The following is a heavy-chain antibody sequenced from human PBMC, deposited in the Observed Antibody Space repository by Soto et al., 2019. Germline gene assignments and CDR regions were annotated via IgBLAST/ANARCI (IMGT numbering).Heavy chain of an antibody. CDR3: ARDQRQWGGPFDS. D-gene: IGHD3-16*01. Sequence: QVQLVESGGGVVQPGRSLRLSCAASGFTFTAYAMHWVRQAPGKGLEWVAVISSDGSKKYYADSVKGRFTISRDNSKNPLYLQMNSLTAGDTAVYYCARDQRQWGGPFDSWGQGTLVTVSS. CDR1: GFTFTAYA. J-gene: IGHJ4*02. CDR2: ISSDGSKK. V-gene: IGHV3-30-3*01.